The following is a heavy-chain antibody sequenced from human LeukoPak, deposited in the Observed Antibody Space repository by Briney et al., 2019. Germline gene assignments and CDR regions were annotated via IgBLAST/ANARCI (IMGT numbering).Heavy chain of an antibody. Sequence: ASVKVSCKASGYTFTGYYMHWVRQAPGQGLEWMGWINPNSGGTNYAQKLQGRVTMTRDTSISTAYMELSRLRSDDTAVYYCARNPGTTSYYYYGMDVWGQGTTVTVSS. CDR1: GYTFTGYY. CDR3: ARNPGTTSYYYYGMDV. CDR2: INPNSGGT. V-gene: IGHV1-2*02. D-gene: IGHD1-1*01. J-gene: IGHJ6*02.